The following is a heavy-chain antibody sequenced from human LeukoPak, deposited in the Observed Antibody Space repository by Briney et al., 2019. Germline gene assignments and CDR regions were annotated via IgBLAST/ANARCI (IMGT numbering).Heavy chain of an antibody. Sequence: SETLSLTCAVYGGSSSGYYWSWIRQSPGKGLEWIGEINHSGSTNYNPSLKSRVTISVDTSKNQFSMRLRSVTAADTAVYYCSATRGGYYYYGLEVWGRGTPVTVSS. D-gene: IGHD3-10*01. CDR2: INHSGST. CDR1: GGSSSGYY. V-gene: IGHV4-34*01. CDR3: SATRGGYYYYGLEV. J-gene: IGHJ6*02.